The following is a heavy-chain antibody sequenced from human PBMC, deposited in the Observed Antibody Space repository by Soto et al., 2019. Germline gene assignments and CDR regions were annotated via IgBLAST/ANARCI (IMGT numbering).Heavy chain of an antibody. D-gene: IGHD5-12*01. V-gene: IGHV3-30*18. CDR1: GFTFSSYG. Sequence: QVQLVESGGGVVQPGRSLRLSCAASGFTFSSYGMHWVRQAPGKGLEWVAVISYDGSNKYYADSVKGRFTVSRDNSKNTLYLQMNSLRAEDTAVYYCAKDPRRRRDGYNWSFDYWGQGTLVTVSS. CDR3: AKDPRRRRDGYNWSFDY. CDR2: ISYDGSNK. J-gene: IGHJ4*02.